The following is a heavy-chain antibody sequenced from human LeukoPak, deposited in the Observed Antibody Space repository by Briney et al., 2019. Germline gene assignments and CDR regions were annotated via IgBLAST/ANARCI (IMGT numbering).Heavy chain of an antibody. Sequence: SETLSLTCAVYGGSFSGYYWSWIRQPPGKGLEWIGEINHSGSTNYNPSLKSRATISVDTSKNQFSLKLSPVTAADTAVYYCARGRVSSSFGPIDYWGQGTLVTVSS. CDR2: INHSGST. D-gene: IGHD6-13*01. V-gene: IGHV4-34*01. CDR1: GGSFSGYY. CDR3: ARGRVSSSFGPIDY. J-gene: IGHJ4*02.